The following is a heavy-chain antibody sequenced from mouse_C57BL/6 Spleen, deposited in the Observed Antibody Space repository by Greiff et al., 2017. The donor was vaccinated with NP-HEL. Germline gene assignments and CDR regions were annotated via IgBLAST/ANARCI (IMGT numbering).Heavy chain of an antibody. V-gene: IGHV1-31*01. J-gene: IGHJ2*01. Sequence: VQLKQSGPELVKPGASVKISCKASGYSFTGYYMHWVKQSHGNILDWIGYIYPYNGVSSYNQKFKGKATLTVDKSSSTAYMELRSLTSEDSAVYYCARGEHYGSSYEDFDYWGQGTTLTVSS. CDR2: IYPYNGVS. CDR3: ARGEHYGSSYEDFDY. CDR1: GYSFTGYY. D-gene: IGHD1-1*01.